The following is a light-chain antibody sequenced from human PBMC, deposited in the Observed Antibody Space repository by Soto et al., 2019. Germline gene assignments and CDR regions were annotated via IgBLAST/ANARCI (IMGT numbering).Light chain of an antibody. CDR1: QSLGYSDGNTY. J-gene: IGKJ2*01. Sequence: DVVMTQSPLSLPVTLGQPASISCRSSQSLGYSDGNTYLNWFQQRPGQSPRRLIYKVSNRDSWVRDRFSGRGSGTDCILKISRVEAEDVGVYYCMQGTCWPYTFGQGTKLEIK. CDR2: KVS. CDR3: MQGTCWPYT. V-gene: IGKV2-30*01.